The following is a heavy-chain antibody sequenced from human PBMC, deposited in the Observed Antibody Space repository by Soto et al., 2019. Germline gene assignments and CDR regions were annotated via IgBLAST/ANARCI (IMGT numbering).Heavy chain of an antibody. CDR2: ISGSGGST. CDR3: ARTLYSYGTDY. CDR1: GFTFSSYA. Sequence: GGSLRLSCAASGFTFSSYAMSWVRQAPGKGLEWVSAISGSGGSTYYADSVKGRFTISRDNSKNTLYLQMNGLRAEDTAVYYCARTLYSYGTDYWGQGTLVTGSS. D-gene: IGHD5-18*01. V-gene: IGHV3-23*01. J-gene: IGHJ4*02.